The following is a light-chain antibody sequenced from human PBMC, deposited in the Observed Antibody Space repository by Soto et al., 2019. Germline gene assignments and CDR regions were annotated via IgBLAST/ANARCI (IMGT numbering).Light chain of an antibody. Sequence: DIQMTQSPSSVSASVGDRVTITCRASQSISKYLNWYQQKPGRAPKLVIFAASSLQSGVSSRFSGSGSGTYFTLTISSLQPEDFATYYCQQSYSTPRVTFGPGPKWISN. CDR1: QSISKY. V-gene: IGKV1-39*01. CDR3: QQSYSTPRVT. J-gene: IGKJ3*01. CDR2: AAS.